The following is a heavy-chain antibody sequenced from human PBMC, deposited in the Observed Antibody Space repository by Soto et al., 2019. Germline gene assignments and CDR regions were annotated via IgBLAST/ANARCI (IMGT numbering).Heavy chain of an antibody. CDR1: GGSISSGGYY. CDR3: ARDTSSTSCYDY. CDR2: IYYSGST. V-gene: IGHV4-31*03. D-gene: IGHD2-2*01. J-gene: IGHJ4*02. Sequence: SETLSLTCTVSGGSISSGGYYWSWIRQHPGKGLEWIGYIYYSGSTYYNPSLKSRVTISVDTSKNQFSLKLSSVTAADTAVYYCARDTSSTSCYDYWGQGTLVTVSS.